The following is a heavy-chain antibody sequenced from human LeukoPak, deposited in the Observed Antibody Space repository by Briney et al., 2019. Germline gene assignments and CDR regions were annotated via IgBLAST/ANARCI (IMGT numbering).Heavy chain of an antibody. D-gene: IGHD3-10*01. Sequence: GGSLRLSCAASGFTFSSYGMHWVRQAPGKGLEWVAAISYDGSNKYYADSVKGRFTISRDNSKNTLYLQMNSLRAEDTAVYYCAKDAVRGPSNDWCDPWGERTLVTVSS. J-gene: IGHJ5*02. V-gene: IGHV3-30*18. CDR2: ISYDGSNK. CDR1: GFTFSSYG. CDR3: AKDAVRGPSNDWCDP.